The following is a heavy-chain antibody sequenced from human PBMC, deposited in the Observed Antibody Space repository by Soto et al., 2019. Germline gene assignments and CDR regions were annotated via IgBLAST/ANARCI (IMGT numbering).Heavy chain of an antibody. D-gene: IGHD6-13*01. Sequence: RASVKVSCKASGYTFTSYGISWVRQAPGQGLEWMGWISAYNGNTNYAQKLQGRVTMTTDTSTSTAYMELRSLRSDDTAVYYCARESSSWYDYYYGMDVWGQGTTVTVSS. CDR3: ARESSSWYDYYYGMDV. J-gene: IGHJ6*02. V-gene: IGHV1-18*04. CDR2: ISAYNGNT. CDR1: GYTFTSYG.